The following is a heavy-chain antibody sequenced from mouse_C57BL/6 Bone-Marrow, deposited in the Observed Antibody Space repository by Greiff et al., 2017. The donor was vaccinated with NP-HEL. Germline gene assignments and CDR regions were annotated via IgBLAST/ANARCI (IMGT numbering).Heavy chain of an antibody. Sequence: QVQLQQSGAELVKPGASVKISCKASGYTFTDYYINWVKQRPGQGLEWIGKLGPGSGSTYYNEKFKGKATLTADKSSSTAYMQLSSLTSEDSAVYFCAWLRRKAAYWGTGTTVTVSS. V-gene: IGHV1-77*01. CDR1: GYTFTDYY. J-gene: IGHJ1*03. CDR3: AWLRRKAAY. D-gene: IGHD2-2*01. CDR2: LGPGSGST.